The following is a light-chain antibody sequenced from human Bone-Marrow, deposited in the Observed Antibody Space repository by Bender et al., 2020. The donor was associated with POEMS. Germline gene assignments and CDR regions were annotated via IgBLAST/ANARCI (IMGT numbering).Light chain of an antibody. V-gene: IGLV1-50*01. CDR2: GNN. Sequence: QSVLTQPPSASGTPGQRVTISCTGTSSNIGAGHYVHWYQQLPGKAPKLLIFGNNNRPSGVPDRFSGSKSGTSASLAITGLQSDDEAIYFCVAWDASLNGWVFGGGTKLTVL. CDR3: VAWDASLNGWV. CDR1: SSNIGAGHY. J-gene: IGLJ3*02.